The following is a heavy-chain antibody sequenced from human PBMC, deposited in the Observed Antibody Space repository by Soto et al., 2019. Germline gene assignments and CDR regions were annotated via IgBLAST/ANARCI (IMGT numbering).Heavy chain of an antibody. D-gene: IGHD1-26*01. CDR3: AREELGGGYPTTFDY. CDR1: GYSISSGYY. CDR2: IYHSGST. Sequence: PSETLSLTCAVSGYSISSGYYWGWIRQPPGKGLEWIGSIYHSGSTYYNPSLKSRVTISVDTSKNQFSLKLSSVTAADTAVYYCAREELGGGYPTTFDYWGQGTLVTVSS. J-gene: IGHJ4*02. V-gene: IGHV4-38-2*02.